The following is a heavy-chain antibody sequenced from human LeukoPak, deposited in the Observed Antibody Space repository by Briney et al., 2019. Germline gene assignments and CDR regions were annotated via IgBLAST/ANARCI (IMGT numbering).Heavy chain of an antibody. CDR1: GYTFTTYA. D-gene: IGHD5-18*01. Sequence: ASVKVSCKASGYTFTTYAMHWVRQAPGQRLEWMGWSNAGNGNTKYSQEFQGRVTITRDTSASTAYMELSSLRSEDMAVYYCGRGGGGYSYGLDYWGQGTLVTVSS. CDR2: SNAGNGNT. V-gene: IGHV1-3*02. J-gene: IGHJ4*02. CDR3: GRGGGGYSYGLDY.